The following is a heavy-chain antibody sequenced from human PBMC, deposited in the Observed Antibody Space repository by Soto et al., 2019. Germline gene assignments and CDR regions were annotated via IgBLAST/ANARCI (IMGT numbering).Heavy chain of an antibody. J-gene: IGHJ6*03. D-gene: IGHD3-10*01. V-gene: IGHV3-30*18. CDR3: AKDGGSIKTYYYYYMDV. CDR2: ISYDGSNK. Sequence: GGSLRLSCAASGLTFSSYCMHWVRQDPGKGLEWVAVISYDGSNKYYADSVKGRFTISRDNSKNTLYLQMNSLRAEDTAVYYCAKDGGSIKTYYYYYMDVWGKGTTVTVSS. CDR1: GLTFSSYC.